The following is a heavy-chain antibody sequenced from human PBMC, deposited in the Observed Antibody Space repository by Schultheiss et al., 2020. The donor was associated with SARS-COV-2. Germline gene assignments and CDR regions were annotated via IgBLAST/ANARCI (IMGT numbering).Heavy chain of an antibody. CDR1: GFTFSSYG. V-gene: IGHV3-30*18. J-gene: IGHJ2*01. D-gene: IGHD2-21*02. Sequence: GESLKISCAASGFTFSSYGMHWVRQAPGKGLEWVAVISYDGSNKYYADSVKGRFTISRDNSKNTLYLQMNSLRAEDTAVYYCAKVAVRVVTAIYWYFDLWGRGTLVTVSS. CDR2: ISYDGSNK. CDR3: AKVAVRVVTAIYWYFDL.